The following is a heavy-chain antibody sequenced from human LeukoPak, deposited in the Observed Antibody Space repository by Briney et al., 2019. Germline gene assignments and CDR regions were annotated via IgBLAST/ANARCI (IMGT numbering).Heavy chain of an antibody. CDR3: ARGGTYYYDSSAYY. Sequence: ASVKVSCKASGYTFTNYYINWVRQAPGQGLEWVGWISAYNGNTHHVQKLQGRVTMTTDTSTGTAYMQLRSLRSDDKAVYYCARGGTYYYDSSAYYWGQGTLVTVSS. J-gene: IGHJ4*02. D-gene: IGHD3-22*01. V-gene: IGHV1-18*01. CDR1: GYTFTNYY. CDR2: ISAYNGNT.